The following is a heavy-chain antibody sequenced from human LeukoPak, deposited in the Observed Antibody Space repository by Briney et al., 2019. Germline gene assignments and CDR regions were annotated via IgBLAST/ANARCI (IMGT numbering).Heavy chain of an antibody. CDR3: ARDKVQLATPDFYYSYYMDV. CDR1: GFTFSSYG. J-gene: IGHJ6*03. D-gene: IGHD6-13*01. Sequence: GGSLRLSCAASGFTFSSYGMHWVRQAPGKGLEWVAFIRYDGSNKYYADSVKGRFTISRDNAKNSLYLQMNSLRAEDTAVYYCARDKVQLATPDFYYSYYMDVWGKGTTVTVSS. V-gene: IGHV3-30*02. CDR2: IRYDGSNK.